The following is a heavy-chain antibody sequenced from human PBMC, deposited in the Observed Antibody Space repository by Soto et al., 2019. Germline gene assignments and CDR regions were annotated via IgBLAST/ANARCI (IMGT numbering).Heavy chain of an antibody. CDR2: ISSSSSTI. V-gene: IGHV3-48*01. D-gene: IGHD6-13*01. CDR3: ARDLGSSWYPEYFQH. J-gene: IGHJ1*01. CDR1: GFTFSIYS. Sequence: GSLRLSCAASGFTFSIYSMNWVRQAPGKGLEWVSYISSSSSTIYYADSVKGRFTISRDNAKNSLYLQMNSLRAEDTAVYYCARDLGSSWYPEYFQHWGQGTLVTVSS.